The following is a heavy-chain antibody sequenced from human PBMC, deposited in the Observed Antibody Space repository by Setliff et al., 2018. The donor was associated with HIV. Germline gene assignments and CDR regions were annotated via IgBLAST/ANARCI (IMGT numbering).Heavy chain of an antibody. CDR2: IYYSGST. CDR1: GGSISSSSYY. V-gene: IGHV4-39*07. CDR3: ARDGPLEGSYRYYYYYMDV. J-gene: IGHJ6*03. D-gene: IGHD3-10*01. Sequence: PSETLSLTCTVSGGSISSSSYYWGWIRQPPGKGLEWIGSIYYSGSTNYNPSLKSRVTISVDTSKNQFSLKLSSVTAADTAVYYCARDGPLEGSYRYYYYYMDVWGKGTTVTVSS.